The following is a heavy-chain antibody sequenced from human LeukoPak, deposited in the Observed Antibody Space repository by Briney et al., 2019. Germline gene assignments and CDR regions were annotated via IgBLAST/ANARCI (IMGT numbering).Heavy chain of an antibody. V-gene: IGHV4-38-2*02. CDR1: GYSISSGYY. D-gene: IGHD6-13*01. CDR2: IYHSGST. CDR3: AREGWQQLETDY. Sequence: TSETLSLTCTVSGYSISSGYYWGWIRQPPGKGLEWIGSIYHSGSTYYNPSLKSRVTISVDTSKNQFSLKLSSVTAADTAVYYCAREGWQQLETDYWGQGTLVTVSS. J-gene: IGHJ4*02.